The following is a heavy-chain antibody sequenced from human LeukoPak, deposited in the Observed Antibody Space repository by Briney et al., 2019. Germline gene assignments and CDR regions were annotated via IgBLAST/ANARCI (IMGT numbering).Heavy chain of an antibody. CDR1: GYTFTDYY. CDR3: ASNPLGGSYSVY. J-gene: IGHJ4*02. CDR2: VDPEDGET. D-gene: IGHD1-26*01. V-gene: IGHV1-69-2*01. Sequence: ASVKVSCKVSGYTFTDYYMHWVQQAPGKGLEWMGLVDPEDGETIYAEKFRGRVTVTADTSTDTAYMELSSLRSEDTAVYYCASNPLGGSYSVYWGQGTLVTVSS.